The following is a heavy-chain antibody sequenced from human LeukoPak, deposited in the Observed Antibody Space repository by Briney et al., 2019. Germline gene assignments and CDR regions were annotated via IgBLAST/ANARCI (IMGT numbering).Heavy chain of an antibody. D-gene: IGHD3-16*01. Sequence: GGSLRLSCGVSGFTFGNSAMSWVRQAPGKGLEWISGISASGHYTYTADSLKGRFSISRDNSKNTLYLQMNSLRAEDTALYYCAKDGSWGDYYFYFYIDVGGKGTTVTVSS. J-gene: IGHJ6*03. CDR2: ISASGHYT. V-gene: IGHV3-23*01. CDR3: AKDGSWGDYYFYFYIDV. CDR1: GFTFGNSA.